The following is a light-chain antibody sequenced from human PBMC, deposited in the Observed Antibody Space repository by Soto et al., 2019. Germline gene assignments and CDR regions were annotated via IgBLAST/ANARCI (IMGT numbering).Light chain of an antibody. V-gene: IGLV1-44*01. CDR1: SSNIGSNT. CDR3: AAWDDSLSGCV. Sequence: QAVVTQPPSASGTPGQRVTISCSGSSSNIGSNTVNWYQQLPGTAPKLLIYSNNRRPSGVPDRFSGSKSGPSASLAISGLQSEDEADYYCAAWDDSLSGCVFGTGTKLTVL. J-gene: IGLJ1*01. CDR2: SNN.